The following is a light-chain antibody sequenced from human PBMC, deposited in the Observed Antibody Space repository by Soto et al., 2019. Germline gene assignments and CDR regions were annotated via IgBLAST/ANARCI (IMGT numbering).Light chain of an antibody. Sequence: QSVMTQHPSASGSPGQSVTISCTGTSSDVGAYDAVYGYQQHPGKAPQVIIYRGTKRPSGVSTRFSGSLSGNTASLTVSGLQAEDGAEYFCCSSAPESTYVFGTGTKVTVL. J-gene: IGLJ1*01. CDR3: CSSAPESTYV. CDR1: SSDVGAYDA. CDR2: RGT. V-gene: IGLV2-23*01.